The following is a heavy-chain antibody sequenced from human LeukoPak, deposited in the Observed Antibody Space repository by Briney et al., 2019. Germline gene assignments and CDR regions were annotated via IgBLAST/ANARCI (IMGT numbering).Heavy chain of an antibody. J-gene: IGHJ5*02. D-gene: IGHD3-10*01. CDR2: INHSGST. CDR3: ARDVLLWLGERKFDP. CDR1: GGSFSGYY. V-gene: IGHV4-34*01. Sequence: SETLSLTCAVYGGSFSGYYWSWIRQPPGKGLEWIGEINHSGSTNYNPSLKSRVTISVDTSKNQFSLKLSSVTAADTAVYYCARDVLLWLGERKFDPWGQGTLVTVSS.